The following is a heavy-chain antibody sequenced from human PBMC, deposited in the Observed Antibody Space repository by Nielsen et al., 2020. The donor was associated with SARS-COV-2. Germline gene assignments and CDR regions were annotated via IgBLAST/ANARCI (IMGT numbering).Heavy chain of an antibody. CDR1: GFTFDDYA. CDR2: ISWNSGSI. CDR3: AKITSYGSGSDY. J-gene: IGHJ4*02. Sequence: SLKISCAASGFTFDDYAMHWVRQAPGKGLEWVSGISWNSGSIGYADSVKGRFTISRDNAKNSLYLQMNSLRAEDTALYYCAKITSYGSGSDYWGQGTLVTVSS. V-gene: IGHV3-9*01. D-gene: IGHD3-10*01.